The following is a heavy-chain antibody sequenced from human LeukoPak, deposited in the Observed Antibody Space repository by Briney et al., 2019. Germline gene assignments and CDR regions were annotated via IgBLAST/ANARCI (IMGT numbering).Heavy chain of an antibody. CDR1: GFTFSSYG. CDR3: AKDWGVTLVVVAPDY. Sequence: GGSLRLSCAASGFTFSSYGMHWVRQAPGKGLEWVAVIWYDGRNKHYADSVKGRFTISRDNARNTLFLQMNSLRAEDTAVYYCAKDWGVTLVVVAPDYWGQGTLVTVSS. V-gene: IGHV3-33*06. J-gene: IGHJ4*02. D-gene: IGHD2-15*01. CDR2: IWYDGRNK.